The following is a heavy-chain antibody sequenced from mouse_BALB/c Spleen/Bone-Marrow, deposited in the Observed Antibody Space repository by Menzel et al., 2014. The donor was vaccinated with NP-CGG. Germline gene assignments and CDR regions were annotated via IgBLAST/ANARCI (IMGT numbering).Heavy chain of an antibody. J-gene: IGHJ3*01. CDR1: GYTFTSYW. Sequence: QVQLQQSGADLVKPGASVKLSCKASGYTFTSYWMPWVKQRPGQGLEWVGEINTSNGRTYYNEKFKSKATLTVDKSSSTAYMQRSSLTAEDAAVYYCARERGNYPFAYWGQGTLVTVSA. CDR3: ARERGNYPFAY. D-gene: IGHD2-1*01. CDR2: INTSNGRT. V-gene: IGHV1S81*02.